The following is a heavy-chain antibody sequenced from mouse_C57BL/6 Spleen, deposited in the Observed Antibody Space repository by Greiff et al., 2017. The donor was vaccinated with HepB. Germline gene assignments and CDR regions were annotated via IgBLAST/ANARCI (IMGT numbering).Heavy chain of an antibody. CDR3: TPYYYGSSYSY. J-gene: IGHJ2*01. CDR2: IDPETGGT. V-gene: IGHV1-15*01. Sequence: QVQLQQSGAELVRPGASVTLSCKASGYTFTDYEMHWVKQTPVHGLEWIGAIDPETGGTAYNQKFKGKAILTADKSSSKAYMELRSLTSEDSAVYYCTPYYYGSSYSYWGQGTTLTVSS. D-gene: IGHD1-1*01. CDR1: GYTFTDYE.